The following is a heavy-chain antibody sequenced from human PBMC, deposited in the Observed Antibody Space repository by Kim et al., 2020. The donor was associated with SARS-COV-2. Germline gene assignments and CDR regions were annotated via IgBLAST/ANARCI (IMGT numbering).Heavy chain of an antibody. CDR1: GYTFTGYY. CDR2: INPNSGGT. J-gene: IGHJ6*03. Sequence: ASVKVSCKASGYTFTGYYMHWVRQAPGQGLEWMGRINPNSGGTNYAQKFQGRVTMTRDTSISTAYMELSRLRSDDTAVYYCARGDGSYQGIYYYYYYMDVWGKGTTVTVSS. CDR3: ARGDGSYQGIYYYYYYMDV. V-gene: IGHV1-2*06. D-gene: IGHD1-26*01.